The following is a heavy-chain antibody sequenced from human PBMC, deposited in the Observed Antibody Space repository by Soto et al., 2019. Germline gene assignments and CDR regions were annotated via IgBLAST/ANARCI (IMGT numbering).Heavy chain of an antibody. CDR1: GGSFSGYY. J-gene: IGHJ5*02. CDR3: ARGQGWFDP. CDR2: INNSGST. V-gene: IGHV4-34*01. Sequence: QVQLQQWGAGLLTPSETLSLTCAVYGGSFSGYYWSWIRQPPGKGLEWIGEINNSGSTNYNPSLKGRVTISVDTSKNQFSLKLSSVTAADTAVYYWARGQGWFDPWGQGTLVTVSS.